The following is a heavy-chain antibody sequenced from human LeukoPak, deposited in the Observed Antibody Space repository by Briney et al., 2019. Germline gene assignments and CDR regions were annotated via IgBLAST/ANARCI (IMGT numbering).Heavy chain of an antibody. CDR1: GGSIGSYY. Sequence: SETLSLTCTVFGGSIGSYYWSWIRQPAGKGLEWIGRIYTSGSTNYNPSLKSRVTMSVDTSKNQFSLKLSSVTAADTAVYYCARSGSSVSSYFQHWGQGTLVTVSS. D-gene: IGHD1-26*01. CDR2: IYTSGST. J-gene: IGHJ1*01. V-gene: IGHV4-4*07. CDR3: ARSGSSVSSYFQH.